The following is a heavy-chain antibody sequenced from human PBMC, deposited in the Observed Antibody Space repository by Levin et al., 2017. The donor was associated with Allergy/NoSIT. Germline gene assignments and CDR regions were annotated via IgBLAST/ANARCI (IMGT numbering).Heavy chain of an antibody. V-gene: IGHV3-23*01. CDR2: ISGSGGST. D-gene: IGHD3-10*01. J-gene: IGHJ4*02. Sequence: GESLKISCAASGFTFSSYAMSWVRQAPGKGLEWVSAISGSGGSTYYADSVKGRFTISRDNSKNTLYLQMNSLRAEDTAVYYCAKAWFGELPVDYWGQGTLVTVSS. CDR3: AKAWFGELPVDY. CDR1: GFTFSSYA.